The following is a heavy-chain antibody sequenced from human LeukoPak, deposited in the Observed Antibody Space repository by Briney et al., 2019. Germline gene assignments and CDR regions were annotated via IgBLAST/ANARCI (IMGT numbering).Heavy chain of an antibody. CDR3: AGAFDY. V-gene: IGHV3-23*01. CDR1: GFSFSSYA. CDR2: ISGTGDTT. Sequence: PGGSLRLSCAASGFSFSSYAMTWVRQAPGKGLEWVSSISGTGDTTYYADSVKGRFTVSRDNSKDTLFLQMNSLRAEDTAVYYCAGAFDYWGQGTLVTVSS. D-gene: IGHD1-26*01. J-gene: IGHJ4*02.